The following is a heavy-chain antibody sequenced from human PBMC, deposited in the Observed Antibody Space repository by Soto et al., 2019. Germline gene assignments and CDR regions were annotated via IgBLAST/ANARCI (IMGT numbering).Heavy chain of an antibody. CDR3: AREGVTRNYYYYGMDV. Sequence: SDTLSLTCTVSGGYISGNYWTWIRQPPGKGLEWIGYIYYSGSTNYNPSLKSRVTISVDTSKNQFSLKLSSVTAADTAVYYCAREGVTRNYYYYGMDVWGQGTTVTVS. J-gene: IGHJ6*02. D-gene: IGHD2-21*02. CDR2: IYYSGST. V-gene: IGHV4-59*01. CDR1: GGYISGNY.